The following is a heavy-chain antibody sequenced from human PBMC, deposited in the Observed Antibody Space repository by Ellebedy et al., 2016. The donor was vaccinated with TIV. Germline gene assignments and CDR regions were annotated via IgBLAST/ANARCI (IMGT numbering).Heavy chain of an antibody. Sequence: GGSLRLXXAASGFTFSSHAIHWVRQAPGKGLEWVAVISYDGSSKYYADSVKGRFTISRDNSKNTLYLQMNSLRPEDTAVYYCARDYGDFCDYWGQGTLVTVSS. CDR1: GFTFSSHA. J-gene: IGHJ4*02. V-gene: IGHV3-30-3*01. CDR2: ISYDGSSK. D-gene: IGHD4-17*01. CDR3: ARDYGDFCDY.